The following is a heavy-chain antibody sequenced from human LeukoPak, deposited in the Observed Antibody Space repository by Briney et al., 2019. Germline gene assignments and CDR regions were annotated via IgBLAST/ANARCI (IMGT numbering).Heavy chain of an antibody. CDR3: ARALWFGELSVPFDY. CDR2: INHSGST. CDR1: GGSFSGYY. D-gene: IGHD3-10*01. V-gene: IGHV4-34*01. Sequence: PSETLSLTCAVYGGSFSGYYWSWIRQPPGKGLEWIGEINHSGSTNYNPSLKSRVTISVDTSKNQFSLKLSSVTAADTAVYYCARALWFGELSVPFDYWGQGTLVTVSS. J-gene: IGHJ4*02.